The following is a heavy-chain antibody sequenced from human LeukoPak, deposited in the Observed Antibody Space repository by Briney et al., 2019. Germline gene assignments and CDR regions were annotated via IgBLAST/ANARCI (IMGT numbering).Heavy chain of an antibody. V-gene: IGHV4-39*07. Sequence: GSLRLSCAASGFTFKTYAMSWVRQPPGKGLEWIGSIYYSGSTYYNPSLKSRVTISVDTSKNQFSLKLSSVTAADTAVYYCARIDYYVSGSYYGADIWGQGTMVTVSS. D-gene: IGHD3-10*01. J-gene: IGHJ3*02. CDR2: IYYSGST. CDR1: GFTFKTYA. CDR3: ARIDYYVSGSYYGADI.